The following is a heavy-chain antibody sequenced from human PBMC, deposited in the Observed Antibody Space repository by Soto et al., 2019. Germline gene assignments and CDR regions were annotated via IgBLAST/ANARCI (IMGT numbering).Heavy chain of an antibody. Sequence: EVQLVESGGGLVQPGGSLRLSCAASGLTFSSYAMHWVRQAPGKGLEYVSAISSNGGSTYYANSVKGRFTISRDNSKNTLYIKMGSVGAEDMAVYYGARGPEGYPFDIWGQGTMDTVSS. CDR1: GLTFSSYA. CDR2: ISSNGGST. CDR3: ARGPEGYPFDI. J-gene: IGHJ3*02. V-gene: IGHV3-64*01. D-gene: IGHD6-13*01.